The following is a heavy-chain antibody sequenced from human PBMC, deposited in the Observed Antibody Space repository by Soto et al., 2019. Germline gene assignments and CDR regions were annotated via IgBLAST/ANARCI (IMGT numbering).Heavy chain of an antibody. CDR2: IFSNDER. D-gene: IGHD2-2*01. CDR3: AREGRSYHPYGIDV. V-gene: IGHV2-26*01. J-gene: IGHJ6*02. CDR1: GFSLSNPRMG. Sequence: QVTLEESGPVLVKPTETLTLTCTVSGFSLSNPRMGVSWIRQPPGKALEWLVHIFSNDERSHSTSLQNRLATSKDTSNSQVVLTMANTDPADTATYYCAREGRSYHPYGIDVWGQGTTVTVSS.